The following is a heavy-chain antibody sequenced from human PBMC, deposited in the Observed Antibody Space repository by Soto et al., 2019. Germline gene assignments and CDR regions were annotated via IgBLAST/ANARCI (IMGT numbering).Heavy chain of an antibody. CDR2: IYYSGST. CDR1: GGYISSGGYY. V-gene: IGHV4-31*03. CDR3: AREGGGRYFDWLLPTNWFDP. J-gene: IGHJ5*02. D-gene: IGHD3-9*01. Sequence: SETLSLTCTVSGGYISSGGYYWSWIRQHPGKGLEWIGYIYYSGSTYYNPSLKSRVTISVDTSKNQFSLKLSSVTAADTAVYYCAREGGGRYFDWLLPTNWFDPWGQGTMVTVSS.